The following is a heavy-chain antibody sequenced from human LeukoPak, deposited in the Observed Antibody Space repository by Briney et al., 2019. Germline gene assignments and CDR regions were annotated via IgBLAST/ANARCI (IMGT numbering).Heavy chain of an antibody. CDR3: ARAWGYYDL. CDR2: PYSGGST. CDR1: GFTVGSNY. D-gene: IGHD3-22*01. Sequence: GGSLRLSCTASGFTVGSNYMSWVRQAPGKGLEWVSVPYSGGSTYYADSVKGRFTFSRDNSKDTLYLQVNSLRAEDTAIYYCARAWGYYDLWGQGTLVTVSS. J-gene: IGHJ4*02. V-gene: IGHV3-53*01.